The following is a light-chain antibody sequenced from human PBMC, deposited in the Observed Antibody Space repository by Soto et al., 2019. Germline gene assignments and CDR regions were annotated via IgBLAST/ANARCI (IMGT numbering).Light chain of an antibody. V-gene: IGLV2-14*01. J-gene: IGLJ1*01. CDR3: SSYTSSSTLDL. CDR2: EVS. Sequence: QSVLTQPASVSGSPGQSITISCAGTMRDVGAYNLVSWYQHHPGKAPKLMIYEVSNRPPGVSIRFSGSKSGNTASLTISGLQAEDEAHYYCSSYTSSSTLDLFGTGTKLTVL. CDR1: MRDVGAYNL.